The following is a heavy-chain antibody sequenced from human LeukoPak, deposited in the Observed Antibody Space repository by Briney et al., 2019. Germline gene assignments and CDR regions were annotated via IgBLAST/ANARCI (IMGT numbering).Heavy chain of an antibody. J-gene: IGHJ5*02. Sequence: SVKVSCKASGFTFHTSAMQWVRQARGQRLEWIGWIVLGSGNTVYSHKFHDRVIITRDMSTSTVCMELDSLGSEDTAVYYCAAQRGASLHDFWSTRLFDPWGQGTLVTVSS. D-gene: IGHD3-3*01. CDR2: IVLGSGNT. CDR3: AAQRGASLHDFWSTRLFDP. CDR1: GFTFHTSA. V-gene: IGHV1-58*02.